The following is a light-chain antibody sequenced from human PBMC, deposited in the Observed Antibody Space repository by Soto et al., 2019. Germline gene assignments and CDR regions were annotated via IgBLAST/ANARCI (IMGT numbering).Light chain of an antibody. V-gene: IGKV1-8*01. CDR3: QKYYSYPLT. Sequence: AIRMTQAPSSLSASTGDRVTITCRASQGISSYLAWYQQKPGKAPKLLIYAASTLQSGVPSRFSGRGSGTDVTLTISCLQSEDFATYYCQKYYSYPLTFGGGPQVEIK. CDR2: AAS. J-gene: IGKJ4*01. CDR1: QGISSY.